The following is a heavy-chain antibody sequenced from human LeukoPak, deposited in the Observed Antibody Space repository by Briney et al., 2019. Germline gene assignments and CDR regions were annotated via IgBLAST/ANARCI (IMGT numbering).Heavy chain of an antibody. D-gene: IGHD6-19*01. CDR1: GGSISSSSYY. J-gene: IGHJ4*02. Sequence: SETLSLTCTVSGGSISSSSYYWGWIRQPPGKGLEWIGSIYYSGSTYYNPSLKSRVTISVDTSKNQFSLKLSSATAADTAVYYCARHSSGWYWFDYWGQGTLVTVSS. CDR3: ARHSSGWYWFDY. V-gene: IGHV4-39*01. CDR2: IYYSGST.